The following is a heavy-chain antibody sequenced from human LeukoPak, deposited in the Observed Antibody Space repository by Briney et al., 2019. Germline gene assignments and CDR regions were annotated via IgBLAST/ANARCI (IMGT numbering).Heavy chain of an antibody. V-gene: IGHV4-39*01. D-gene: IGHD5-24*01. J-gene: IGHJ4*02. Sequence: SETLSLTCTVSGGSISSSSYYWGWIRQPPGMGLEWIGSIHYRLPTFYNPLLKSRVTISVGTSKNQISLRLRSVTAADTAVYYCARHEEEDGYNAKTPDYWGQGTLVTVSS. CDR3: ARHEEEDGYNAKTPDY. CDR1: GGSISSSSYY. CDR2: IHYRLPT.